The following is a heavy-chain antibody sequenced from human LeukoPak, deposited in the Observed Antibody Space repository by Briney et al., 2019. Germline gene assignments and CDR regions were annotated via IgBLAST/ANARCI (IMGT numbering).Heavy chain of an antibody. Sequence: GGSLRLSCTVSGFTVSSNSMSWVRQAPGKGLEWVSFIYSGGNTLYSDSVKGRFTISRDNSKNTLYLQMNSLRAEDTAVYYCAKASGPGYSSGWRVFDYWGQGTLVTVSS. CDR2: IYSGGNT. CDR3: AKASGPGYSSGWRVFDY. J-gene: IGHJ4*02. CDR1: GFTVSSNS. D-gene: IGHD6-19*01. V-gene: IGHV3-53*01.